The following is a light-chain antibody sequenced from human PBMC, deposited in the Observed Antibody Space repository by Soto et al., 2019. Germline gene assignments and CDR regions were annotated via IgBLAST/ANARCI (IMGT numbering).Light chain of an antibody. V-gene: IGLV4-60*03. Sequence: QSVLTQSSSASASLGSSVKLTCTLSSGHSSYIIAWHQQQPGKAPRYLMKLEGSGSYNKGSGVPDRFSGSSSGADRYLTISNLQSEDEAGYYRETWDSNTRVVGGGTKLTVL. CDR1: SGHSSYI. CDR2: LEGSGSY. J-gene: IGLJ3*02. CDR3: ETWDSNTRV.